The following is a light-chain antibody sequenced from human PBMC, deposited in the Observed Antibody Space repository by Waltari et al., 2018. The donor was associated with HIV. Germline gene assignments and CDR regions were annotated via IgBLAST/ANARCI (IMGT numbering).Light chain of an antibody. CDR3: QQYHSVPYS. CDR2: WAS. CDR1: NGLLYWSNNKYY. J-gene: IGKJ2*03. V-gene: IGKV4-1*01. Sequence: DVVVTQSPESLGVCVGETDTLNCKSSNGLLYWSNNKYYLAWYQQRAGQRPKLLIYWASTRGSGVPDRFSGGGSETDFTLTISSLQPEDVAVYFCQQYHSVPYSFGQGTKVEVK.